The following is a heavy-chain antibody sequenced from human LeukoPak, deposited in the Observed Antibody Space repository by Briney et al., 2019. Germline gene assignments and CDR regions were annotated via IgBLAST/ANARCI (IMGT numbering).Heavy chain of an antibody. Sequence: SETLSLTCTVSGASINTYYWSWIRQPPGKGLEWIGYIHYTGSSHYNPSLKSRVTMSVDTSKNQFSLKLSSVTTVDTAVYHCAMYDSTYGYFQYWGQGALVTVAS. V-gene: IGHV4-59*04. D-gene: IGHD2-2*01. J-gene: IGHJ1*01. CDR3: AMYDSTYGYFQY. CDR2: IHYTGSS. CDR1: GASINTYY.